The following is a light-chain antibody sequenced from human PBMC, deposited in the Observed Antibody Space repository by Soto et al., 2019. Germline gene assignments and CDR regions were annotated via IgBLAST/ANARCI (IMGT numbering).Light chain of an antibody. CDR2: AAS. CDR3: QQYGSSLPVT. CDR1: QSLTNNY. V-gene: IGKV3-20*01. J-gene: IGKJ4*01. Sequence: EIVLTQSPGTLSLSPGERATLSCRASQSLTNNYLAWYQQKPGQAPRLLIYAASSRATGIPDRFSGSGSETDFTLTISRLEPEDFAVYYCQQYGSSLPVTFGGGTNVGIK.